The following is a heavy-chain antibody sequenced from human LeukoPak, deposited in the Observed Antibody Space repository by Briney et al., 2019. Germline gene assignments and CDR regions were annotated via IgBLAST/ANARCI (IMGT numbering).Heavy chain of an antibody. V-gene: IGHV5-51*01. CDR2: INPGDSDP. CDR1: GYTFNNYW. D-gene: IGHD6-6*01. Sequence: GESLKISCQASGYTFNNYWIGWVRQMPGKGLEWMGIINPGDSDPRYSPSLQGRATISADRSISTAYLQWSSLKASDTAMYSCARHGVGSSWFGFDYWGQGTLVTVSS. J-gene: IGHJ4*02. CDR3: ARHGVGSSWFGFDY.